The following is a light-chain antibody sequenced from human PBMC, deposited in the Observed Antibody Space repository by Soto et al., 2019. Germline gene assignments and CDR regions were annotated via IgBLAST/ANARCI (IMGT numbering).Light chain of an antibody. V-gene: IGLV2-14*01. CDR3: SSYTSSSTRV. CDR2: EVS. J-gene: IGLJ1*01. Sequence: QSALTQPASVSGSPGQSITISCTGTSSDVGGYNYVSWYQQHPGKAPKLMIYEVSNRPSGVSNRFSGSKSGNTASLTISGLQAEDEADYYCSSYTSSSTRVFGTGTKGPS. CDR1: SSDVGGYNY.